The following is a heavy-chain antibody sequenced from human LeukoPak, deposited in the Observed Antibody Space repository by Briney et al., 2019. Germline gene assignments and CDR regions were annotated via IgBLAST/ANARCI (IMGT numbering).Heavy chain of an antibody. Sequence: ASVKVSCKASGYTFTSYYMHWVRQAPGQGLEWMGIINPSGGSTSYAQKFQGRVTMTRDMSTSTVYMELSSLRSEDTAVYYCARVAGVAYCGGDCSRWDYYMDVWGKGTTVTVSS. CDR2: INPSGGST. V-gene: IGHV1-46*01. CDR1: GYTFTSYY. J-gene: IGHJ6*03. CDR3: ARVAGVAYCGGDCSRWDYYMDV. D-gene: IGHD2-21*02.